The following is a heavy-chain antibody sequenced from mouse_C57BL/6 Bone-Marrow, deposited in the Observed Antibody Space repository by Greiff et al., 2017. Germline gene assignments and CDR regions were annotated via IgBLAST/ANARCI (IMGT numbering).Heavy chain of an antibody. V-gene: IGHV1-81*01. CDR2: IYPRSGNT. Sequence: QVQLKQSGAELARPGASVKLSCTASGYTFTSYGISWVKQRTGQGLEWIGEIYPRSGNTYYNEKFKGKATLTADKSSSTAYMELRSLTSEDSAVYFCATAWFAYWGQGTLVTVSA. J-gene: IGHJ3*01. CDR3: ATAWFAY. CDR1: GYTFTSYG.